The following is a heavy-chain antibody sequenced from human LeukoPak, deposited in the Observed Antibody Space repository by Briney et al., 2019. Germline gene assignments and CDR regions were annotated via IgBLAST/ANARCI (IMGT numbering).Heavy chain of an antibody. CDR1: GGSISSGDYY. V-gene: IGHV4-30-4*08. Sequence: PSETLSLTCTVSGGSISSGDYYWSWIRQPPGKGLEWIGYIYYSGSTYYDPSLKSRVTISVDTSKNQFSLKLSSVTAADTAVYYCARGAYCGGDCYSRWWFDPWGQGTLVTVSS. CDR3: ARGAYCGGDCYSRWWFDP. D-gene: IGHD2-21*01. J-gene: IGHJ5*02. CDR2: IYYSGST.